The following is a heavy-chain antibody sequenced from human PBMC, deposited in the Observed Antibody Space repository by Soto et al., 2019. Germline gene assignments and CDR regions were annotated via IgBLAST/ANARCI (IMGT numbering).Heavy chain of an antibody. D-gene: IGHD2-8*02. V-gene: IGHV3-11*01. J-gene: IGHJ4*02. CDR3: ATLRYWRSEY. Sequence: PGGSLRLSCTASRFNPNEDYMTWIRQAPGKGLEWVSYISPSGNVIQYADSVKGRFTISRDTPDNSLHLQMNSLRVEDTAVYYCATLRYWRSEYWGQGTLVTVSS. CDR2: ISPSGNVI. CDR1: RFNPNEDY.